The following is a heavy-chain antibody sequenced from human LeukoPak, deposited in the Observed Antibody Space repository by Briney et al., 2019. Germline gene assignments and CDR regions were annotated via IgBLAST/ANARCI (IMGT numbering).Heavy chain of an antibody. CDR3: ARDFGIAAVGTPGTFDY. CDR2: INPHSGGT. Sequence: ASVKVSCKASGYTFTDYYMHWVRQAPGQGLEWMGWINPHSGGTDHAQKFQGRVTMTRDTSISTAYMELSRLRSDDTAVYYCARDFGIAAVGTPGTFDYWGQGTLVTVSS. J-gene: IGHJ4*02. V-gene: IGHV1-2*02. D-gene: IGHD6-13*01. CDR1: GYTFTDYY.